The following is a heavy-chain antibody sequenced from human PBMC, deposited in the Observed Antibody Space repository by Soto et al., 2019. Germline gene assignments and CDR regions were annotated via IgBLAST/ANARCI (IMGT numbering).Heavy chain of an antibody. CDR1: GFTFSKAW. CDR3: TPLFWSGPAYGSGSYLADY. V-gene: IGHV3-15*07. Sequence: EVQLVESGGGLVKPGGSLRLSCAASGFTFSKAWMNWVRQAPGKGLEWVGRIKSKANGGTTDYAAPVKGRFTISRDDSKNTLYLKMNSLKTEDTAVYYCTPLFWSGPAYGSGSYLADYWGQGTLVTVSS. D-gene: IGHD3-10*01. CDR2: IKSKANGGTT. J-gene: IGHJ4*02.